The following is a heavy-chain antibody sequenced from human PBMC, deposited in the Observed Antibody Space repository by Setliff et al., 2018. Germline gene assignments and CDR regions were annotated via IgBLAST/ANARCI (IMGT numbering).Heavy chain of an antibody. CDR3: ARDRVVVLAGRRGFYFDY. J-gene: IGHJ4*02. D-gene: IGHD2-15*01. CDR2: IYTSWST. CDR1: GGSISNTYYY. Sequence: PSETLSLTCTVSGGSISNTYYYWSWIRQPAGQGLEWIGQIYTSWSTNYNPSLKSRVTISVDTSKNQFSLKLSSVTAADTAVYYCARDRVVVLAGRRGFYFDYWGQGTLVTVSS. V-gene: IGHV4-61*09.